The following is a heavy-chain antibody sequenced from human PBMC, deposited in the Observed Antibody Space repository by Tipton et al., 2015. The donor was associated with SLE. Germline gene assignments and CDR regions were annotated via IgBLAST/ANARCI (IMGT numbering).Heavy chain of an antibody. D-gene: IGHD3-3*01. CDR3: ARDVEFSTVSIFGVLP. CDR1: GGSINNSNYH. Sequence: TLSLTCTVSGGSINNSNYHWAWIRQPPGKGLEWIGSIYHSGSIHYNPSLRSRVTISIDTSKNQFFLKLTTLTDADTAIYYCARDVEFSTVSIFGVLPWGQGLQVTVSS. J-gene: IGHJ4*02. CDR2: IYHSGSI. V-gene: IGHV4-39*07.